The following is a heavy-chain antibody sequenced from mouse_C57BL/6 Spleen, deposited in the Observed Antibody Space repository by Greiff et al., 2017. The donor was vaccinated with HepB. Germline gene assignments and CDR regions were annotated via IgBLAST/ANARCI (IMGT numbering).Heavy chain of an antibody. CDR3: ARARSYCYGSSPAWFAY. Sequence: ESGPGLVKPSQSLSLTCSVTGYSITSGYYWNWIRQFPGNKLEWMGYLSYDGSNNYNPSLKNRISFTRDTSKNQFFLKLNSVTTEDTATYYWARARSYCYGSSPAWFAYWGQGTLVTVSA. J-gene: IGHJ3*01. CDR1: GYSITSGYY. V-gene: IGHV3-6*01. CDR2: LSYDGSN. D-gene: IGHD1-1*01.